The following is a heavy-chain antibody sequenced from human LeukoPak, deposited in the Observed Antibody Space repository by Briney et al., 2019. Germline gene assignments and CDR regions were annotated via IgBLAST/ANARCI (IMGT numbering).Heavy chain of an antibody. J-gene: IGHJ4*02. Sequence: PGGSLRLSCAASGFTFSSYEMNWVRQAPGKGLEWVSYISSSGSTIYYADSVKGRFTISRDNAKNSLYLQMNSLRAEDTAVYYCVRDVFSLGDSWGQGTLVTVSS. D-gene: IGHD2/OR15-2a*01. V-gene: IGHV3-48*03. CDR2: ISSSGSTI. CDR3: VRDVFSLGDS. CDR1: GFTFSSYE.